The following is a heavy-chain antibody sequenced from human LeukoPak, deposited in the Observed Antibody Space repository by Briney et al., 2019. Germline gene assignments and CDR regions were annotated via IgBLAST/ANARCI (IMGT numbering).Heavy chain of an antibody. CDR2: IDPNSGGT. Sequence: GASVKVSCKASGYIFTDYYIHWIRQAPGQGLEWMGWIDPNSGGTHHAPNFQGRATMTRDTSSSTVYMDLSRLRSADTAIYYCARSRTPFYYYGMHVWGLGTSVTVSS. V-gene: IGHV1-2*02. D-gene: IGHD1-1*01. CDR3: ARSRTPFYYYGMHV. CDR1: GYIFTDYY. J-gene: IGHJ6*02.